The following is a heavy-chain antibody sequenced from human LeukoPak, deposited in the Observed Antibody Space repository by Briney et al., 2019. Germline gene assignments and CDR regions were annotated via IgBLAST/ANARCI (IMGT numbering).Heavy chain of an antibody. Sequence: PSETLSLTCAVSGGSISSGGYSWSWIRQPPGKGLEWIGYIYHSGSTYYNPSLKSRVTISVDTSKNQFSLKLSSVTAADTAVYYCARKTRGYYFDYWGQGTLVTVSS. CDR3: ARKTRGYYFDY. V-gene: IGHV4-30-2*05. J-gene: IGHJ4*02. CDR2: IYHSGST. CDR1: GGSISSGGYS.